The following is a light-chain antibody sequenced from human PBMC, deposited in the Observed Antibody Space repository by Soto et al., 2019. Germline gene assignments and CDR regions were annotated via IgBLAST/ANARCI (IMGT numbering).Light chain of an antibody. V-gene: IGLV1-40*01. CDR2: GNS. J-gene: IGLJ1*01. Sequence: QSVLTQPPSVSGAPGQRVTISCTGSSSNIGAGYDVHWYQQLPGTAHKLLIYGNSNRPSGVPDRFYGSKSGTSASLAITGLQAEDEADYYCQSYDSSLGARVFGTGTKV. CDR1: SSNIGAGYD. CDR3: QSYDSSLGARV.